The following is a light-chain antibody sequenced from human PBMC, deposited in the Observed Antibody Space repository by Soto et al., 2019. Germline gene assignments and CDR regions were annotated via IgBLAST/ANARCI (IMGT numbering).Light chain of an antibody. CDR3: QQVKHYPLT. J-gene: IGKJ4*01. CDR2: SAS. Sequence: DIQLTQSPSFLSASVGDRVTITCRASQDISTHLAWYQQKPGRAPKLLIFSASTLQSGVPSGFSGSGSGTEFTLTISSLQPEDFATYYCQQVKHYPLTFGVGTKVEIK. V-gene: IGKV1-9*01. CDR1: QDISTH.